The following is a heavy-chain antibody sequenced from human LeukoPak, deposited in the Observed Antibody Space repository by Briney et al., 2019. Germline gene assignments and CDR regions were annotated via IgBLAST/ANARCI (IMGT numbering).Heavy chain of an antibody. Sequence: GGSLRLSCAASGFTFSIYSMNWVRQAPGKGLEWVSSIDSDSNYMYFADSVKGRFTISRDNAKNSLYLQMNSQTAEDTAMYYCARDLAYYYDSNYDWGQGTLVAVSS. CDR2: IDSDSNYM. V-gene: IGHV3-21*01. CDR1: GFTFSIYS. CDR3: ARDLAYYYDSNYD. J-gene: IGHJ4*02. D-gene: IGHD3-22*01.